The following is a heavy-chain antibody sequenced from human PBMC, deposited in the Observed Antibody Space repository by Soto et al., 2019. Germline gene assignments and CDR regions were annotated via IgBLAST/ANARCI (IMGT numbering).Heavy chain of an antibody. CDR2: IIPIFGTA. V-gene: IGHV1-69*13. Sequence: GASVKVSCKASGGTFSSYAISWLRQSPGQGLEWMGGIIPIFGTANYAQKFQGRVTITADESTSTAYMELSSLRSEDTAVYYCARALGYCSSTSCSQAAYYYYGMDVWGQGTTVTVSS. J-gene: IGHJ6*02. D-gene: IGHD2-2*01. CDR1: GGTFSSYA. CDR3: ARALGYCSSTSCSQAAYYYYGMDV.